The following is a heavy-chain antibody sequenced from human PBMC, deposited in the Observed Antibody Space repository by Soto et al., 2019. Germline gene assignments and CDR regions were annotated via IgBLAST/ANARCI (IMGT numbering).Heavy chain of an antibody. D-gene: IGHD4-17*01. Sequence: GGSLRLSCAASGFTFSSYGMHWVRQAPGKGLEWVAVIWYDGSNKYYADSVKGRFTISRDNSKNTLYLQVNSLRAEDTAVYYCARDSTLAVPDYGMDVWGQGTTVTVSS. CDR1: GFTFSSYG. CDR2: IWYDGSNK. CDR3: ARDSTLAVPDYGMDV. J-gene: IGHJ6*02. V-gene: IGHV3-33*01.